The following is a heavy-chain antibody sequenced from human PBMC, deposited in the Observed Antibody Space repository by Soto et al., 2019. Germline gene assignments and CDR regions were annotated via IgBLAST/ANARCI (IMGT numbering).Heavy chain of an antibody. D-gene: IGHD3-3*02. CDR3: ARDTETLGPRANDALDI. J-gene: IGHJ3*02. Sequence: SVKVSCKATAYTFSAYTMNWVRQAPGQSLEWMGWINAGSGNTKYSQNFQGRVSITRDTSASTVYMELTGLTSEDTAVYYCARDTETLGPRANDALDIWGQGTMVTVSS. V-gene: IGHV1-3*01. CDR2: INAGSGNT. CDR1: AYTFSAYT.